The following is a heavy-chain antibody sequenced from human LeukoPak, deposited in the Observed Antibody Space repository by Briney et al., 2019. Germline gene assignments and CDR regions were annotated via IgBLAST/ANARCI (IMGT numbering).Heavy chain of an antibody. Sequence: SETLSLTCAVSGGSISSGGSSWSWIRQPPGKGLEWIGYIYHSGSTNYNPSLKSRVTISVDTSKNQFSLKLSSVTAADTAVYYCARVPGADSSGWYYFDYWGQGTLVTVSS. CDR1: GGSISSGGSS. J-gene: IGHJ4*02. CDR3: ARVPGADSSGWYYFDY. D-gene: IGHD6-19*01. V-gene: IGHV4-30-2*01. CDR2: IYHSGST.